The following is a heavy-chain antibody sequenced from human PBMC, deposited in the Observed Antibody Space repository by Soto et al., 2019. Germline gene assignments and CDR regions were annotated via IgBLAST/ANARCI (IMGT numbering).Heavy chain of an antibody. Sequence: NPSETLSLTCAVSGGSISSGGYSLSWIRQPPGKGLEWSGYIYHSGSTYYNPSLKSRVTISVDRSKNQFSLKLSSVTAGDTAVYYCARGNYGGNSMLHAFDIWGQGTMVTVSS. J-gene: IGHJ3*02. D-gene: IGHD4-17*01. V-gene: IGHV4-30-2*01. CDR2: IYHSGST. CDR3: ARGNYGGNSMLHAFDI. CDR1: GGSISSGGYS.